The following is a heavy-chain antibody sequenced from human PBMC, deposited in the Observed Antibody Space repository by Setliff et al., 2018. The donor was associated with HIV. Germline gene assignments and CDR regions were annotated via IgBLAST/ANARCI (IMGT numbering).Heavy chain of an antibody. J-gene: IGHJ4*02. CDR3: ARGSEYLSGNFDY. CDR1: GGSIGIRSYF. Sequence: ASETLSLTRTVSGGSIGIRSYFWGWIRQPPGKGLEWIGNIYYSGSTYYNPSLKSRVIIFLDTSKNQFSLKLSSVTAADTAVYYCARGSEYLSGNFDYWGQGTLVTVSS. D-gene: IGHD2-2*01. CDR2: IYYSGST. V-gene: IGHV4-39*01.